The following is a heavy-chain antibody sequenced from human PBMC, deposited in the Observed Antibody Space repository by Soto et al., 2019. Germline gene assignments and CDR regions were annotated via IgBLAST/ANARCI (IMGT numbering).Heavy chain of an antibody. CDR3: AKRTIPYYDFWSGYQTYYFDY. D-gene: IGHD3-3*01. CDR2: MNPNSGNT. V-gene: IGHV1-8*01. J-gene: IGHJ4*02. CDR1: GYTFTSYD. Sequence: ASVKVSCKASGYTFTSYDINWVRQATGQGLEWMGWMNPNSGNTGYAQKFQGRVTMTRNTSISTAYMELSSLRSEDTAVYYCAKRTIPYYDFWSGYQTYYFDYWGQGTLVTVSS.